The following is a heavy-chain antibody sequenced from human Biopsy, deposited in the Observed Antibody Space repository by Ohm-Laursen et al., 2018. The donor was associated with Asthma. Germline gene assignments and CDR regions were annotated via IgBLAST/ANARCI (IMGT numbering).Heavy chain of an antibody. Sequence: GTLSLTCRMYGLSSSAYYWTWIRQTPGKELEWIGESDHRGNTNTNATLKSRVTISKAKSANEFSLKMKSVTAADTAIYYCARGPEWSGLDIWGQGTTVTVSS. CDR2: SDHRGNT. CDR1: GLSSSAYY. CDR3: ARGPEWSGLDI. J-gene: IGHJ6*02. D-gene: IGHD3-3*01. V-gene: IGHV4-34*01.